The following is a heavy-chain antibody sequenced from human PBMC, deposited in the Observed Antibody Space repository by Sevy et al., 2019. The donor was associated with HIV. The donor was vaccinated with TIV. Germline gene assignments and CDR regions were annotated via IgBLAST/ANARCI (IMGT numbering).Heavy chain of an antibody. J-gene: IGHJ4*02. D-gene: IGHD2-2*01. V-gene: IGHV4-34*01. Sequence: SETLSLTCAVYGGSFSGYVWNWIRQSPGKGLEWIGEINHTGTVKYNPTLKSRVTISVDASKNQLSLHLSSVTAADTAIYYCARGRQAYVVVVPSTVPFDYWGQGTLVTVSS. CDR1: GGSFSGYV. CDR3: ARGRQAYVVVVPSTVPFDY. CDR2: INHTGTV.